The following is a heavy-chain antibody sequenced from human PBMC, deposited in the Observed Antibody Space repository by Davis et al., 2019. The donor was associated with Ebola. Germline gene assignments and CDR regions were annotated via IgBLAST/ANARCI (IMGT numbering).Heavy chain of an antibody. CDR3: ARGQRIAVAGTLTYYYYYGMDV. CDR1: GGSISSSSYY. V-gene: IGHV4-61*05. D-gene: IGHD6-19*01. Sequence: GSLRLSCTVSGGSISSSSYYWGWIRQPPGKGLEWIGYIYYSGSTNYNPSLKSRVTISVDTSKNQFSLKLSSVTAADTAVYYCARGQRIAVAGTLTYYYYYGMDVWGQGTTVTVSS. J-gene: IGHJ6*02. CDR2: IYYSGST.